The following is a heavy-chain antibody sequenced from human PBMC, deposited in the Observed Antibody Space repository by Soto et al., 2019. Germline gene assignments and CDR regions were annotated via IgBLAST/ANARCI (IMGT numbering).Heavy chain of an antibody. V-gene: IGHV1-69*08. D-gene: IGHD3-16*01. J-gene: IGHJ4*02. Sequence: QVQPVQSGAEVKKPGSSVRVSCKTSGGTSNSVSWVRQAPGQGLEWMGRIITPLSEATYAQNFQGRVTITSDRSTNTVYMDLTSLRSGYTAVDVCAREGGLYSIDYWGQGALVTVS. CDR2: IITPLSEA. CDR3: AREGGLYSIDY. CDR1: GGTSNSVS.